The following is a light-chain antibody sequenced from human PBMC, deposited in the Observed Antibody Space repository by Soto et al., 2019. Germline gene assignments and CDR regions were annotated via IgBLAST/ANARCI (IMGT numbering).Light chain of an antibody. CDR3: QHHDAYSPSWP. CDR2: MAS. V-gene: IGKV1-5*03. CDR1: QTINYY. Sequence: DIQMTQSPSTLSASVGDRVTITCRASQTINYYLAWYQQKPGKAPKLLIYMASSLESEVPARFSGSGSGTEFTLTISSLQPDDFATYYCQHHDAYSPSWPFGQGTKVEI. J-gene: IGKJ1*01.